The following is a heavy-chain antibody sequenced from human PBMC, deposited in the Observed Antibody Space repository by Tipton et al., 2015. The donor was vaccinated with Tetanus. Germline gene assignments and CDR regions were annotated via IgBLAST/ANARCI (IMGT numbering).Heavy chain of an antibody. CDR1: GFTFNIYA. Sequence: SLRLSCEASGFTFNIYALNWVRQAPGKGLEWVSAITGDGVHTDYADSVTGRFTISRDNSKNTLYLQMNSLRAEDTAVYYCAKRGLLIPRIYWGQGTLVTVSS. V-gene: IGHV3-23*01. CDR2: ITGDGVHT. J-gene: IGHJ4*02. D-gene: IGHD2-8*01. CDR3: AKRGLLIPRIY.